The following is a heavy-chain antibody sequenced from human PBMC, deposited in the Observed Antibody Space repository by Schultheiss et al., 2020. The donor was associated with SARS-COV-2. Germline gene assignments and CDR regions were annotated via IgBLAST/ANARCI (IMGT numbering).Heavy chain of an antibody. Sequence: GGSLRLSCAASGFTFSSYAMNWVRQAPGKGLEWVSGISGSGGGTFYADSVKGRFTISRDNSKNTLYMQMKNLRADDTAVYYCVKGGRDYFGSGSYLGWFDPWGQGTRVTVSS. CDR2: ISGSGGGT. V-gene: IGHV3-23*01. CDR1: GFTFSSYA. CDR3: VKGGRDYFGSGSYLGWFDP. D-gene: IGHD3-10*01. J-gene: IGHJ5*02.